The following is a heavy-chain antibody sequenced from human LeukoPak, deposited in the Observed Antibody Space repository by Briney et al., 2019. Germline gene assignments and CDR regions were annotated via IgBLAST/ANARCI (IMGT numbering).Heavy chain of an antibody. CDR2: ISGGGNNT. D-gene: IGHD6-13*01. Sequence: GGALRLSRAASVFTFSRYAMSWVCQAPGKGLEWVSVISGGGNNTYYADSVKGRFTISRDNSRNSLYLQMNSLRDEDTAVYYCAKDRNSWYQPFDYWGQGKLVTVS. J-gene: IGHJ4*02. CDR3: AKDRNSWYQPFDY. V-gene: IGHV3-23*01. CDR1: VFTFSRYA.